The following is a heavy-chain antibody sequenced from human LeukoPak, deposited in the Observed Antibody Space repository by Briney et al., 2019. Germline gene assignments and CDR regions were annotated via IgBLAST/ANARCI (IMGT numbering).Heavy chain of an antibody. Sequence: GGSLRLSCAASGFTFSNYAMSWVRQAPGKGLEWVSAISGSGGSTYYADSVKGRFTISRDNSKNTLYLQMNSLRAEDTAVYYCAKDRSYCSSTSCYNWFDPWGQGTLVTVSS. D-gene: IGHD2-2*01. J-gene: IGHJ5*02. CDR2: ISGSGGST. V-gene: IGHV3-23*01. CDR1: GFTFSNYA. CDR3: AKDRSYCSSTSCYNWFDP.